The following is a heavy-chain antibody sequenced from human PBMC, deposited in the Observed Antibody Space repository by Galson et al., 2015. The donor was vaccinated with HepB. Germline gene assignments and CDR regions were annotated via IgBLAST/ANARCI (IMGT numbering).Heavy chain of an antibody. CDR1: GGTFSSYA. J-gene: IGHJ6*03. CDR3: ASCLAEGFWSGYSESQWFYYYMDV. D-gene: IGHD3-3*01. CDR2: IIPIFGTA. V-gene: IGHV1-69*13. Sequence: SVKVSCKASGGTFSSYAISWVRQAPGQGLEWMGGIIPIFGTANYAQKFQGRVTVTADESTSTAYMELSSLRSEDTAVYYCASCLAEGFWSGYSESQWFYYYMDVWGKGTTVTVSS.